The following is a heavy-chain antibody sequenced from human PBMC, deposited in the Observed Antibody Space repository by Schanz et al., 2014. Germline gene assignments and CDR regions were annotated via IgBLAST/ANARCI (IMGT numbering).Heavy chain of an antibody. J-gene: IGHJ6*02. CDR1: GYSLNELS. D-gene: IGHD2-2*01. V-gene: IGHV1-24*01. Sequence: QVQLVQSGAEVKKPGASVKVSCKVSGYSLNELSMHWVRQAPGRGLEWMGGFHHEDGGTVYAQKFQGRVIMTEDTSTTTAYVELSRLTSEDASVYYCATETSRTWFYNCVDVWGQGTTVTVSS. CDR2: FHHEDGGT. CDR3: ATETSRTWFYNCVDV.